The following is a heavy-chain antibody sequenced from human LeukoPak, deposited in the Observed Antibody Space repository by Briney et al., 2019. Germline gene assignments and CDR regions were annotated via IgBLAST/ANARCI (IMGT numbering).Heavy chain of an antibody. CDR2: IIPIFGTA. D-gene: IGHD3-10*01. J-gene: IGHJ5*02. CDR3: ARPYGSGRTNWFDP. V-gene: IGHV1-69*13. CDR1: GGTFSSYA. Sequence: ASVKVSCKASGGTFSSYAISWVRQAPGQGLEWMGGIIPIFGTANYAQKFQGRVTITADESTSTAYMELSSLRSEDTAVYYCARPYGSGRTNWFDPWGQGTLVTVSS.